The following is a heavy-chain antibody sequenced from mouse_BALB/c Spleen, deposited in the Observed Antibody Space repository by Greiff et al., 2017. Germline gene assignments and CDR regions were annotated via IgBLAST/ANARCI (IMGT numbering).Heavy chain of an antibody. V-gene: IGHV5-4*02. CDR2: ISDGGSYT. D-gene: IGHD1-1*01. CDR1: GFTFSDYY. CDR3: AREGYYGSREAWFAY. J-gene: IGHJ3*01. Sequence: EVQVVESGGGLVKPGGSLKLSCAASGFTFSDYYMYWVRQTPEKRLEWVATISDGGSYTYYPDSVKGRFTISRDNAKNNLYLQMSSLKSEDTAMYYCAREGYYGSREAWFAYWGQGTLVTVSA.